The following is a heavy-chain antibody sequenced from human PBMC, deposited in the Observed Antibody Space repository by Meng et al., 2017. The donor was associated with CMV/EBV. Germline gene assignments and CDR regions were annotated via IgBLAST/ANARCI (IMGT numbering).Heavy chain of an antibody. CDR2: ISVYNGHT. V-gene: IGHV1-18*01. CDR3: ARGVPLGIIYSFDY. D-gene: IGHD2-21*01. CDR1: GYTFTGYG. J-gene: IGHJ4*01. Sequence: QVHLVQSGVEGKKPRVSVKVSCKASGYTFTGYGISWVRQAPGQGLEWMGWISVYNGHTNFAQNLQGRVTMTTDTSTSTAYVELRSLRSDDTAIYYCARGVPLGIIYSFDYWGQGTLVTVSS.